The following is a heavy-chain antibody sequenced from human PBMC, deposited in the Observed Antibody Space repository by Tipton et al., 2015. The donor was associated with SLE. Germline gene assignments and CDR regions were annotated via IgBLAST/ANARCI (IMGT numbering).Heavy chain of an antibody. CDR3: ARESGSYYFDY. CDR2: IYHSGST. D-gene: IGHD6-13*01. CDR1: GYSISSGYY. V-gene: IGHV4-38-2*01. Sequence: TLSLTCAVSGYSISSGYYWGWIRQPPGKGLEWIGSIYHSGSTNYNPSLKSRVTMSVDTSKNQFSLKLSSVTAADTAVYYCARESGSYYFDYWGQGTLVTVSS. J-gene: IGHJ4*02.